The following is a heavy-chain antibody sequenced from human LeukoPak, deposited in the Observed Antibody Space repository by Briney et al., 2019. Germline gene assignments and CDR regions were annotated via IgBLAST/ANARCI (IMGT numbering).Heavy chain of an antibody. CDR1: GGSFSGYY. CDR2: INHSGST. CDR3: ARGPRPPGPKVYYYYYGMDV. J-gene: IGHJ6*02. Sequence: PSETLSLTCAVYGGSFSGYYLSWIRQPPGKGLEWIGEINHSGSTNYNPSLKSRVTISVDTSKNQFSLKLSSVTAADTAVYYCARGPRPPGPKVYYYYYGMDVWGQGTTVTVSS. V-gene: IGHV4-34*01. D-gene: IGHD6-6*01.